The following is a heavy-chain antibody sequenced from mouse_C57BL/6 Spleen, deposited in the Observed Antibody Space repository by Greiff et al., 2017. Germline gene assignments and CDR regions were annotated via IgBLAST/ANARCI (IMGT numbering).Heavy chain of an antibody. CDR1: GFSLSTSGMG. V-gene: IGHV8-12*01. CDR2: IYWDDDK. CDR3: ARSGDYYGSTDWYFDV. Sequence: QVTLKESGPGILQSSQTLSLTCSFSGFSLSTSGMGVSWIRQPSGKGLEWLAHIYWDDDKRYNPSLKSRLTISKDTSRNQVFLKITSVDTADTATYYCARSGDYYGSTDWYFDVWGTGTTVTVSS. D-gene: IGHD1-1*01. J-gene: IGHJ1*03.